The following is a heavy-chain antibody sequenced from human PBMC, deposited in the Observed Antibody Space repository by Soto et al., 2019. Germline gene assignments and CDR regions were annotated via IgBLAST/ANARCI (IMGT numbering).Heavy chain of an antibody. J-gene: IGHJ4*02. Sequence: GESLKISCKGSGYSFTSYWIGWVRQMPGKGLEWMGIIYPGDHETRYSPSFHGKVTISADRSINTAYLQWSSLEASDTAFYFCARSPRSSPYFDYWGQGALVTVSS. CDR1: GYSFTSYW. V-gene: IGHV5-51*01. CDR3: ARSPRSSPYFDY. CDR2: IYPGDHET. D-gene: IGHD6-13*01.